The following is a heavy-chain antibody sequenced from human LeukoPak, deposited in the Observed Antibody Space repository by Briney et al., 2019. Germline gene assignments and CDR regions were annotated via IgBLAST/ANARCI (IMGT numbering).Heavy chain of an antibody. J-gene: IGHJ4*02. CDR2: VYYSGVT. CDR1: GGSITTYY. D-gene: IGHD6-19*01. Sequence: PSETLSLTCSVSGGSITTYYWTWLRQSPGKAPEWIGFVYYSGVTKYNPSLESRVTISLDASKNQFSLKLKSVTAADTAVYYCARWYSSGWAFDYWGQGTLVTVSS. V-gene: IGHV4-59*08. CDR3: ARWYSSGWAFDY.